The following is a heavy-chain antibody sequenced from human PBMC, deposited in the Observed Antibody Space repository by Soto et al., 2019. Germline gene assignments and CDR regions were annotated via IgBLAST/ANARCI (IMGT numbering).Heavy chain of an antibody. D-gene: IGHD5-12*01. Sequence: QVQLVESGGGLVKPGGSLRLSCAASGFTFSDYYMSWIRQAPGKGLEWVSYISSSSSYTNYADSVKGRFTISRDNAKNSRYLQMSSLRAEDTAVYYCARDHHRYSGYDYVDYWGQGTLVTVSS. CDR1: GFTFSDYY. V-gene: IGHV3-11*05. CDR2: ISSSSSYT. CDR3: ARDHHRYSGYDYVDY. J-gene: IGHJ4*02.